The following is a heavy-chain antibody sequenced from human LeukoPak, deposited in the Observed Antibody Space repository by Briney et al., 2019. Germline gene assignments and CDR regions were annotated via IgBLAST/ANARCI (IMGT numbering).Heavy chain of an antibody. J-gene: IGHJ5*02. CDR2: ITFSSSHI. V-gene: IGHV3-21*01. CDR1: GFTFSGYV. D-gene: IGHD3-10*01. Sequence: GGSLRLSCAASGFTFSGYVMTWVRQAPWKGLECVSSITFSSSHIYYADSVKGRFTISRDNTKDSLYLQMNSLRAEDTAIYYCARGPQFSGPGWFDPWGQGTLVTVSS. CDR3: ARGPQFSGPGWFDP.